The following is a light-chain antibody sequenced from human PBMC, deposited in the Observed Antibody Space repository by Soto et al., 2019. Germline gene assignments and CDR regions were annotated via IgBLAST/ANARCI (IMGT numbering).Light chain of an antibody. J-gene: IGKJ1*01. V-gene: IGKV3-20*01. CDR1: PSISNNY. Sequence: EIVLTQSPGTLSLSPGERATLSCRASPSISNNYLAWYHQRPDQAPRLLIYGASSRATGIPDRFGGSGSGTDFALTISRLDPEDFAVYYCQHYGSSPQTFGQGTKVDIK. CDR3: QHYGSSPQT. CDR2: GAS.